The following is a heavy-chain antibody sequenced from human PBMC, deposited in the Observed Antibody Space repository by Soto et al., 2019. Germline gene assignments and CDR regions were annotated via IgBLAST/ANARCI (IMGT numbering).Heavy chain of an antibody. CDR2: IYYSGST. V-gene: IGHV4-39*01. J-gene: IGHJ6*02. Sequence: SETLSLTCTVSGGSISSSSYYWGWIRQPPGKGLEWIGSIYYSGSTYYNPSLKSRVTISVDTSKNQFSLKLSSVTAADTAVYYCARHQLSCSSWYYYGIDVWGQGTTVTVSS. CDR3: ARHQLSCSSWYYYGIDV. D-gene: IGHD6-13*01. CDR1: GGSISSSSYY.